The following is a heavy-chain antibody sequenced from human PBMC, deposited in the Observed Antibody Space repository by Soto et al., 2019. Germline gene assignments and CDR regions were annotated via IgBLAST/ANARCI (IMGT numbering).Heavy chain of an antibody. CDR2: IFYLGSS. CDR3: ARHSLALRKNNWFDP. CDR1: GDSIISSDFY. Sequence: SETLSLTCTVSGDSIISSDFYWGWVRQPPGKGLEWIGSIFYLGSSYYNPSLKSRVTMSVDTSKNQFSLRLRSVAAADTALYFCARHSLALRKNNWFDPWGQGIMVTVSS. D-gene: IGHD3-3*02. J-gene: IGHJ5*02. V-gene: IGHV4-39*01.